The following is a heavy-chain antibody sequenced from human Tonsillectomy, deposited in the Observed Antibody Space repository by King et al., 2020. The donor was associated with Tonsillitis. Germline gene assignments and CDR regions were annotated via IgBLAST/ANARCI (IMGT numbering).Heavy chain of an antibody. CDR2: ISAYNDNT. V-gene: IGHV1-18*01. D-gene: IGHD4-23*01. J-gene: IGHJ4*02. Sequence: QLVQSGAEVKKPGASVKVSCEASGYTFTSYGLSWVRQAPGQGLEWMGWISAYNDNTKYTQKFQGRVTMTTDTSTNTAYMELRSLRSDDTAVYYCARDAFDGFYGGPQIAYWGQGSLVIVSS. CDR3: ARDAFDGFYGGPQIAY. CDR1: GYTFTSYG.